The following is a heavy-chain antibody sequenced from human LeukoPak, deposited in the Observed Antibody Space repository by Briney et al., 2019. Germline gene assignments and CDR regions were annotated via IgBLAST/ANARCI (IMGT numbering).Heavy chain of an antibody. CDR2: ISDGGGGT. CDR3: ARDQGNYYDSSGWLDY. V-gene: IGHV3-23*01. J-gene: IGHJ4*02. Sequence: PGGPLRLSCAASGFTFSSYGMGWVRQAPGKGLEWVSTISDGGGGTYYADSVKGRFTISRDNAKNSLYLQMNSLRAEDTAVYYCARDQGNYYDSSGWLDYWGQGTLVTVSS. D-gene: IGHD3-22*01. CDR1: GFTFSSYG.